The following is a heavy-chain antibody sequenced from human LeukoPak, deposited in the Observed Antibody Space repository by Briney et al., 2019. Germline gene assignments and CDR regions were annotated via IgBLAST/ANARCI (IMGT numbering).Heavy chain of an antibody. CDR2: INPNTGGT. CDR1: GYTFTDYY. Sequence: ASVRVSCKASGYTFTDYYIHWVRQAPGQGLEWMGWINPNTGGTNYARKVQGRVTMTRDTSISTVYMELSRLRSDDTAVYYCARDLEDCSGGDCYWFDPWGQGTLVTVSS. D-gene: IGHD2-21*01. CDR3: ARDLEDCSGGDCYWFDP. V-gene: IGHV1-2*02. J-gene: IGHJ5*02.